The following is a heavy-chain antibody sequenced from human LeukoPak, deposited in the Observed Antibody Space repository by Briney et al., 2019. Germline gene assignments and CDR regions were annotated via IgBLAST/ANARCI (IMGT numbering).Heavy chain of an antibody. V-gene: IGHV1-18*01. J-gene: IGHJ4*02. CDR1: GYTFTSYG. CDR2: ISAYNGNT. CDR3: ARWASGYSYGAPDY. D-gene: IGHD5-18*01. Sequence: GASVKVSCKASGYTFTSYGISWVRQAPGQGLEWMGWISAYNGNTNYAQKLQGRVTMTTDTSTSTVYMELSSLRSEDTAVYYCARWASGYSYGAPDYWGQGTLVTVSS.